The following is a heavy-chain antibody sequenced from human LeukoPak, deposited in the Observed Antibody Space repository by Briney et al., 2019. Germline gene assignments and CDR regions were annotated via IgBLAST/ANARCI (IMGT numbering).Heavy chain of an antibody. D-gene: IGHD1-26*01. CDR3: ARGGLGSWTFDS. Sequence: PGGSLRLSCAASGFIFSSYSMNWVRKAPGKGLEWVSYISSSGSTIYYADSVKGRFTISRDNAKYSLHLQMDSLRAEDTAVYSCARGGLGSWTFDSWGQGTLVTVSS. CDR2: ISSSGSTI. CDR1: GFIFSSYS. J-gene: IGHJ4*02. V-gene: IGHV3-48*04.